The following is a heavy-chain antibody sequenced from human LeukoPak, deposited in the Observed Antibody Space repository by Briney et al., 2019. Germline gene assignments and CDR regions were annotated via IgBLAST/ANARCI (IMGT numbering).Heavy chain of an antibody. CDR1: GGSITNYY. D-gene: IGHD3-22*01. V-gene: IGHV4-59*01. Sequence: SETLSLTCTVSGGSITNYYWSWIRQTPGKGLEWIGYIHYSGSTNYNPSLKSRVTISGDTSKSQFSLKLSSVTPADTAVYYCASRARGTYYYDSSGYYWTDWGQGTLVTVSS. CDR3: ASRARGTYYYDSSGYYWTD. J-gene: IGHJ4*02. CDR2: IHYSGST.